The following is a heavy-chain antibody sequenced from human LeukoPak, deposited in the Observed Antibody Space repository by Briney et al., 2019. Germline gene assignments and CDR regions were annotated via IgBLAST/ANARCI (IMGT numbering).Heavy chain of an antibody. Sequence: GASVKVSCKASGYTFTSYGISWVRQAPGQGLEWMGWISAYNGNTNYAQKLQGTVTMTTDTSTSTAYMELRSLRSDDTAVYYCARGDYVWGSYRPYYFDYWGQGILVTVSS. CDR2: ISAYNGNT. V-gene: IGHV1-18*01. CDR1: GYTFTSYG. J-gene: IGHJ4*02. CDR3: ARGDYVWGSYRPYYFDY. D-gene: IGHD3-16*02.